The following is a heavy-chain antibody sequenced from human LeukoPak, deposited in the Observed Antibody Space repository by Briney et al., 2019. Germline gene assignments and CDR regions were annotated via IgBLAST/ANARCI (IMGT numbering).Heavy chain of an antibody. CDR1: GFTFDDYA. D-gene: IGHD3-9*01. J-gene: IGHJ4*02. CDR3: AKGRYFDWLLKGPVFDY. Sequence: GRSLRLSCAASGFTFDDYAMHWVRQAPGKGLEWVSGISWNSGSIGYADSVKGRFTISRDNAKNSLYLQMNSLRAEDTALYYCAKGRYFDWLLKGPVFDYWGQGTLVTVSS. CDR2: ISWNSGSI. V-gene: IGHV3-9*01.